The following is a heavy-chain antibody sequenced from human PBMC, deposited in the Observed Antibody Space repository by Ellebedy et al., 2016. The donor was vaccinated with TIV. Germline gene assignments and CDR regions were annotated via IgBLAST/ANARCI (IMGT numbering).Heavy chain of an antibody. CDR1: GGSISRGSYY. V-gene: IGHV4-31*03. CDR3: ARGKFAAAGIDY. CDR2: TYYSWST. Sequence: MPSETLSLTCTVSGGSISRGSYYWNWIRQYPGKGLEWIGYTYYSWSTYYNPSLKSRVNVSVDTSKNQFSLQLSSVTAADTAGYYCARGKFAAAGIDYWGQGTLVTVSS. D-gene: IGHD6-13*01. J-gene: IGHJ4*02.